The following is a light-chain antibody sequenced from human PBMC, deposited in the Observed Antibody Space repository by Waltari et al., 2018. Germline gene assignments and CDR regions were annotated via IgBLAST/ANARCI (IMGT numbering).Light chain of an antibody. CDR3: YSTDSSDIPS. V-gene: IGLV3-10*01. J-gene: IGLJ2*01. Sequence: SYELTQPPSVSVSPGQTARITCSGDALPQNSSYWYQQKSGQAPVLVIYEDSKRPSGIPERVSGSSSGTMATLTISGAQVEDEADYYCYSTDSSDIPSFGGGTKLTVL. CDR2: EDS. CDR1: ALPQNS.